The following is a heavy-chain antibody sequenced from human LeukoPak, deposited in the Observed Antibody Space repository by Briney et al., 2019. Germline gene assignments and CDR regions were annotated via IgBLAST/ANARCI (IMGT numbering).Heavy chain of an antibody. CDR1: GFTFSSYA. V-gene: IGHV3-23*01. CDR3: ATSRVGYGEIRAGFDY. D-gene: IGHD4-17*01. Sequence: GGSLRLSCAASGFTFSSYAMSWVRQAPGRGLEWVSAIRGSGGSTYYADSVKGRFTISRDNSKNTLYLQMNSLRAEDTAVYYCATSRVGYGEIRAGFDYWGQGTLVTVSS. CDR2: IRGSGGST. J-gene: IGHJ4*02.